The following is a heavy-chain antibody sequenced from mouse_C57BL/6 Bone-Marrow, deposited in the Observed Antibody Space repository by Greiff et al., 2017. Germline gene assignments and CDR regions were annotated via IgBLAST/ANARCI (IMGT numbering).Heavy chain of an antibody. CDR1: GYTFTSYW. Sequence: QVQLQQPGAELVMPGASVKLSCKASGYTFTSYWMHWVKQRPGQGLEWIGEIDPSDSYTNYNQKFKGKSTLTVDKSSSTAYMQLSSLTSEDSAVYYGARWAANWDFHGDFDVWGTGTAVTVSS. J-gene: IGHJ1*03. D-gene: IGHD4-1*01. V-gene: IGHV1-69*01. CDR3: ARWAANWDFHGDFDV. CDR2: IDPSDSYT.